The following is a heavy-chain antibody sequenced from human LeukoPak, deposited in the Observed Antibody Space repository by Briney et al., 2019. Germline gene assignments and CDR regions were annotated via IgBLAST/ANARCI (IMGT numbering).Heavy chain of an antibody. Sequence: GGSLRLSCAASGFTFSSYAMHWVRQAPGKGLEWVAVISYDGSNKYYADSVKGRFTISRDNSKNTLYLQMNSLRAEDTAVYYCAREEVRYNKRAAPLDYWGQGTLVTVSS. CDR2: ISYDGSNK. CDR1: GFTFSSYA. CDR3: AREEVRYNKRAAPLDY. D-gene: IGHD1-14*01. J-gene: IGHJ4*02. V-gene: IGHV3-30-3*01.